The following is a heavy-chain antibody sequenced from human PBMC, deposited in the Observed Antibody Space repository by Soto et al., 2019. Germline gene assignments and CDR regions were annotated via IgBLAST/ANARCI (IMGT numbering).Heavy chain of an antibody. CDR2: IYYSGST. Sequence: SETLSLTCTVSGGSISSGGYYWSWIRQHPGKGLEWIGYIYYSGSTYYNPSLKSRVTISVDTSKNQFSLKLSSVTAADTVVYYCARVLQASGYFGYWGQGTLVTVSS. D-gene: IGHD3-3*01. J-gene: IGHJ4*02. V-gene: IGHV4-31*03. CDR1: GGSISSGGYY. CDR3: ARVLQASGYFGY.